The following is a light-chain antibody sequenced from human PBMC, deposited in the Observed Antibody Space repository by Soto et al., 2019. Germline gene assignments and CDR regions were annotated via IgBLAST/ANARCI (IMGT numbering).Light chain of an antibody. CDR1: QGLVYSDGNTS. CDR3: TQGTPPLT. J-gene: IGKJ5*01. V-gene: IGKV2-30*01. Sequence: DVIMTQSPLSLPITLGQPASISCRSSQGLVYSDGNTSLNWFHQRPGQSPRRLIYKVSNRDPGVPARFSGSGSGPDFTLKISRLEAEDVGVYYCTQGTPPLTFGQGTRLEIK. CDR2: KVS.